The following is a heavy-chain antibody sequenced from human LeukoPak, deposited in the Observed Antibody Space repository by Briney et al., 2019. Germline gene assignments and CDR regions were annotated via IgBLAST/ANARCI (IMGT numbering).Heavy chain of an antibody. CDR2: INSDGSST. Sequence: GGSLRLSCTASGFTFSSYWMHWVRQAPGKELVWVSRINSDGSSTSYADSVKGRFTISRDNAKNTLYLQMNSLRAEDTAVYYCARDRVYYYYYMDVWGKGTTVTVSS. CDR3: ARDRVYYYYYMDV. V-gene: IGHV3-74*01. CDR1: GFTFSSYW. J-gene: IGHJ6*03.